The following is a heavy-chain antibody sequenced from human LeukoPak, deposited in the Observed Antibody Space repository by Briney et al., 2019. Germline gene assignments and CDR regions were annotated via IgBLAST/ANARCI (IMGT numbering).Heavy chain of an antibody. CDR2: IYYSGSS. CDR1: GASISSHY. V-gene: IGHV4-59*11. Sequence: SETLSLTCTVSGASISSHYWSWIRQPPGTGLEWIGYIYYSGSSNYNPSLKSRVTISLDTSKNQFSLKLSSVTAADTAVYYCAKGMGGKYCTNGLCYYSWFDPWGQGTLVTVSS. J-gene: IGHJ5*02. CDR3: AKGMGGKYCTNGLCYYSWFDP. D-gene: IGHD2-8*01.